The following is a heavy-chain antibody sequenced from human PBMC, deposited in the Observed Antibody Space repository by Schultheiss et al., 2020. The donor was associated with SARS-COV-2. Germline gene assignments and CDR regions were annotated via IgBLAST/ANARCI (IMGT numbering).Heavy chain of an antibody. J-gene: IGHJ4*02. Sequence: SQTLSLTCAVYGGSFSGYYWSWIRQPPGKGLEWIGEINHSGSTNYNPSLKSRVTMSVDTSKNQFSLKLSSVTAADTAVYYCAQRHCSGGSCYYYFDYWGQGTLVTVSS. CDR1: GGSFSGYY. D-gene: IGHD2-15*01. V-gene: IGHV4-34*01. CDR3: AQRHCSGGSCYYYFDY. CDR2: INHSGST.